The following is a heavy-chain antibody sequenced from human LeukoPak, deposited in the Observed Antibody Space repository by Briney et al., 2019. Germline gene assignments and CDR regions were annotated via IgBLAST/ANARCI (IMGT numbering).Heavy chain of an antibody. D-gene: IGHD4-17*01. Sequence: GGSLRLSCAAPGFTFSSFAMTWVRQAPGKGLEWVSSITGGHYATYNTDSVKGRFTISRDNAKNTLYLQMNSLRADDTAIYNCTKDPNGDYIGAFDPWGQGTLVTVAS. CDR1: GFTFSSFA. CDR2: ITGGHYAT. CDR3: TKDPNGDYIGAFDP. J-gene: IGHJ5*02. V-gene: IGHV3-23*01.